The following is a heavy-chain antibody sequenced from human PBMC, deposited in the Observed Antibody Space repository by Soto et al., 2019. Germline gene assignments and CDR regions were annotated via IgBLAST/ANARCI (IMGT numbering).Heavy chain of an antibody. CDR3: ARDAPPYSSGWYGWFDP. CDR2: ISAYNGNT. Sequence: GASVKVSCKASGYTFTSYGISWVRQAPGQGLEWMGWISAYNGNTNYAQKLQGRVTMTTDTSTSTAYMELRSLRSDDTAVYYCARDAPPYSSGWYGWFDPWGQGTRVTVSS. CDR1: GYTFTSYG. J-gene: IGHJ5*02. D-gene: IGHD6-19*01. V-gene: IGHV1-18*01.